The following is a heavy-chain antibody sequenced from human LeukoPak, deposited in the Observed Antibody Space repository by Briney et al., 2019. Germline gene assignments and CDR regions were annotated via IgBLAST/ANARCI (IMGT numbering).Heavy chain of an antibody. CDR2: INHSGST. D-gene: IGHD1-26*01. CDR3: ASKWEPTSNWFDP. J-gene: IGHJ5*02. CDR1: GGSFSGYY. Sequence: PSETLSLTCAVYGGSFSGYYWSWIRQPPGKGLEWIGEINHSGSTNYNPSLKSRVTISVDTSKNQFSLKLSSVTAADTAVYYCASKWEPTSNWFDPWGQGTLVTVSS. V-gene: IGHV4-34*01.